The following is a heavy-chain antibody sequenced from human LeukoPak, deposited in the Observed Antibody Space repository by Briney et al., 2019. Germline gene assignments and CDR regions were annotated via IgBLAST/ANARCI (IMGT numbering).Heavy chain of an antibody. V-gene: IGHV3-23*01. CDR3: ARDPVHVAGAGYMDV. CDR2: ISGSGDTT. Sequence: TGGSLRLSCAASGFTFSRNAMSWVRQAPGKGLEWVSCISGSGDTTYYADSVKGRFTISRDNSKNTLYLQMKSLRAVDTAVYYCARDPVHVAGAGYMDVWGQGTTVTVSS. CDR1: GFTFSRNA. D-gene: IGHD6-19*01. J-gene: IGHJ6*03.